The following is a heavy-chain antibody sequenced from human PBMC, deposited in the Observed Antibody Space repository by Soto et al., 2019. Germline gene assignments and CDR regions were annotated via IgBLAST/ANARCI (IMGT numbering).Heavy chain of an antibody. CDR1: GFTFSFYS. Sequence: PGGSLRLSCAASGFTFSFYSMNWVRQAPGKGLEWVSYISSTISTIYYADSAKGRFTISRDNAKTSLYLQMNSLRAEDTAVYYCARVPIAADEHFDYWGQGTLVTVSS. V-gene: IGHV3-48*01. D-gene: IGHD6-13*01. CDR3: ARVPIAADEHFDY. J-gene: IGHJ4*02. CDR2: ISSTISTI.